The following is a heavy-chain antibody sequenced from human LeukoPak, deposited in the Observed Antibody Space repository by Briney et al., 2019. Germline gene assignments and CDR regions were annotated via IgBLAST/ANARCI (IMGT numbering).Heavy chain of an antibody. J-gene: IGHJ3*02. D-gene: IGHD6-25*01. CDR3: ARVVRLPTVAFDI. CDR1: GGSFSGYY. CDR2: INHSGST. Sequence: SETLSLTCSVYGGSFSGYYWSWIRQPPGKGLEWIGEINHSGSTNYNPSLKSRVTISVDTSKNRFSLKLSSVTAADTAVHYCARVVRLPTVAFDIWGQGTMVTVSS. V-gene: IGHV4-34*01.